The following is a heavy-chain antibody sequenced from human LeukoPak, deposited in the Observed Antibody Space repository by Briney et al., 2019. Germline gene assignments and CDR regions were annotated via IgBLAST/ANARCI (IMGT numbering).Heavy chain of an antibody. V-gene: IGHV3-11*04. CDR3: ARPRGCGSARCNNFDY. D-gene: IGHD2-2*01. CDR1: KFTFSDYF. J-gene: IGHJ4*02. CDR2: ISGSGNTI. Sequence: GGSLRLSCAASKFTFSDYFMSWIRQAPGKGLECISYISGSGNTINYADSVKGRFIISRANARNSLYLQMNNLRAEDTAVYYCARPRGCGSARCNNFDYWGQGTLVTVSS.